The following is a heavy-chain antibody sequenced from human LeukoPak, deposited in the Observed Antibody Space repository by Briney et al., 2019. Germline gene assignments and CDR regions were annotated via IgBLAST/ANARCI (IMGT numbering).Heavy chain of an antibody. V-gene: IGHV3-23*01. J-gene: IGHJ4*02. CDR3: AKHSGSYYCFDY. Sequence: GGSLRLSCVASGFTFSSYAMSWVRQAPGKGLEWVSTISGSGGSTYYADTVKGRFTISRDNPKDTLYLQMNSLRAEDTAVYYCAKHSGSYYCFDYLGPAILVTVSS. D-gene: IGHD1-26*01. CDR2: ISGSGGST. CDR1: GFTFSSYA.